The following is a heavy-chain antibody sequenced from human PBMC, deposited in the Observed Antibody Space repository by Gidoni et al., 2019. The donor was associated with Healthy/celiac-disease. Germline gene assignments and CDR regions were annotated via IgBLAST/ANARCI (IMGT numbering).Heavy chain of an antibody. V-gene: IGHV3-23*01. Sequence: EVQLLESGGGLVQPGGSLRLSCAASGFPFSSYAMSWVRQAPGKGLEWVSAISGSGGSTYYADSVKGRFTISRDNSKNTLYLQMNSLRAEDTAVYYCAKWGGRLPRIHHDYWGQGTLVTVSS. CDR3: AKWGGRLPRIHHDY. D-gene: IGHD3-16*01. CDR2: ISGSGGST. CDR1: GFPFSSYA. J-gene: IGHJ4*02.